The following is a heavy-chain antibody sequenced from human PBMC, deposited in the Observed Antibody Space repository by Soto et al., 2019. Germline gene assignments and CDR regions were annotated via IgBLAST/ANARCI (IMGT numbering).Heavy chain of an antibody. D-gene: IGHD1-26*01. Sequence: QVQLVQSGAEVKQPGASVKVSCKASGYTLTSYGISWVRPATGQGLEWMGWISAYNGNTNYAQKLQGRVTMTTDTSTSTADMELSSLRSDDTAVYSGARYLLRPYGMAVWGQGTTVTVAS. J-gene: IGHJ6*02. CDR3: ARYLLRPYGMAV. CDR1: GYTLTSYG. CDR2: ISAYNGNT. V-gene: IGHV1-18*01.